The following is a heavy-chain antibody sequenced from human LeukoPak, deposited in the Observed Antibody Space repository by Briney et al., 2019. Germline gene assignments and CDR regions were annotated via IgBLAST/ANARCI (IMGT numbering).Heavy chain of an antibody. CDR2: INWNSGSR. CDR1: GFTFDDYG. D-gene: IGHD5-12*01. Sequence: GGSLRLSCAASGFTFDDYGMSWVRQAPGKGLEWVSGINWNSGSRGYADSVKGRFTISRDNAKNSLYLRMNTLRAEDTALYYCARGIDSGYDHFDSWGQGTLVTVSS. J-gene: IGHJ4*02. V-gene: IGHV3-20*04. CDR3: ARGIDSGYDHFDS.